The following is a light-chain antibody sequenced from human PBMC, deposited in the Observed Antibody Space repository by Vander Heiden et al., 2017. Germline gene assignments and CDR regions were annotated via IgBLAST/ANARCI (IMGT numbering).Light chain of an antibody. CDR1: QSISSY. J-gene: IGKJ1*01. Sequence: DIQMTQSPSSLSASVGDRVTITCRASQSISSYLNWYQQKQGKAPKLLIYAASSLQRGVPSRFSGSGSGTDVTLTISSLQPEDFATYYCQQSYSTPWTFGQGTKVEIK. CDR3: QQSYSTPWT. CDR2: AAS. V-gene: IGKV1-39*01.